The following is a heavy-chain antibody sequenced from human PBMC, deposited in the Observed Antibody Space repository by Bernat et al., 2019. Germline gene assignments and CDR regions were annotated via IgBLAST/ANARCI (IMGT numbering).Heavy chain of an antibody. CDR1: GFTFSSYA. V-gene: IGHV3-23*01. Sequence: EVQLLESGGGLVQPGGSLRLSCVGSGFTFSSYAMSWVRQAPGKGLEWVSVITGSGANTYYADSVKGRFTISRDNSKNTLYLQMNSLRADDTAVYYYAKERRWGEPLDYWGQGTLVTVSS. D-gene: IGHD3-16*01. CDR2: ITGSGANT. J-gene: IGHJ4*02. CDR3: AKERRWGEPLDY.